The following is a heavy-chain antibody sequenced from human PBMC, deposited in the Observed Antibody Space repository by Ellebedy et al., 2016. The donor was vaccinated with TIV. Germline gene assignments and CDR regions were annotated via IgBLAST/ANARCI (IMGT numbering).Heavy chain of an antibody. CDR2: IYYSGST. CDR3: ARVATYYYGSGSYYFDY. Sequence: MPSETLSLTCTVSGGSISSYYWSWIRQPPGKGLEWIGYIYYSGSTNYNPSLKSRVTISVDTSKNQFSLKLGSVTAADTAVYYCARVATYYYGSGSYYFDYWGQGTLVTVSS. D-gene: IGHD3-10*01. V-gene: IGHV4-59*01. J-gene: IGHJ4*02. CDR1: GGSISSYY.